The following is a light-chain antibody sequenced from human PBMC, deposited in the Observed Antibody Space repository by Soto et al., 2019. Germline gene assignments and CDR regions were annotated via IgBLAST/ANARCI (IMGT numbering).Light chain of an antibody. CDR2: DVS. Sequence: QSVLTQPASVSGSPGQPITISCTGTSSDVGSFDSVAWYQHNPGKAPKLMIYDVSNRPSGVSSRFSDSKSGNTASLSISGLQTEDEANYYCSSFTTSSTLVFGTGTKVTVL. J-gene: IGLJ1*01. V-gene: IGLV2-14*01. CDR1: SSDVGSFDS. CDR3: SSFTTSSTLV.